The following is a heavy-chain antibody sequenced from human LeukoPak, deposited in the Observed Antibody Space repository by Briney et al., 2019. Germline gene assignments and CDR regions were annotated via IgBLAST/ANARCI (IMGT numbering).Heavy chain of an antibody. D-gene: IGHD1-26*01. V-gene: IGHV3-53*01. J-gene: IGHJ6*03. CDR1: GFTVSSNY. Sequence: HGGSLRLSCAASGFTVSSNYMSWVRQAPGNGLEWVSVIYSGGSTYYADSVKGRFTISRDNSKNTLYLQMNSLRAEDTAVYYCARELGATDYYYYMDVWGKGTTVTVSS. CDR3: ARELGATDYYYYMDV. CDR2: IYSGGST.